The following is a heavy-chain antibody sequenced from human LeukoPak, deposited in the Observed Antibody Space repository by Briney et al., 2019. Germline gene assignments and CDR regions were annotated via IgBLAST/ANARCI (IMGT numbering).Heavy chain of an antibody. CDR2: ICYNGSA. D-gene: IGHD4-4*01. J-gene: IGHJ3*02. Sequence: SETLSLTCTVSSGSISIDSWSWIRQPPGKGLEWIGYICYNGSANYNPSLKSRVTISLDSSKNNFSLKLSSVTAADTAMYYCARLLHDYTRPYAFDIWGQGTTVTVSS. CDR3: ARLLHDYTRPYAFDI. CDR1: SGSISIDS. V-gene: IGHV4-59*08.